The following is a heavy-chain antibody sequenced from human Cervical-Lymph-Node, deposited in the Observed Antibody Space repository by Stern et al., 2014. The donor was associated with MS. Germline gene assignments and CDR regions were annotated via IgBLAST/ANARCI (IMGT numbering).Heavy chain of an antibody. Sequence: VQLVESGGGLVKPGGSLRLSCAASGFTFRDYFMTWVRQAPGKGLAWLSFISSSGDTIKYADSVRGRFTISRDNAKNSLYLQMNSLRAEDTAVYYCVRGLGSYEDSWGQGTLVTVSS. CDR2: ISSSGDTI. J-gene: IGHJ4*02. CDR3: VRGLGSYEDS. CDR1: GFTFRDYF. V-gene: IGHV3-11*01. D-gene: IGHD3-10*01.